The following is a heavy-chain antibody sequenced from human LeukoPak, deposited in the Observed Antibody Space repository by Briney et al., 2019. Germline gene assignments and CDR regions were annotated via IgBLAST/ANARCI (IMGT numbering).Heavy chain of an antibody. J-gene: IGHJ4*02. D-gene: IGHD3-16*01. V-gene: IGHV1-18*01. CDR3: ARDHWSDDYVWGSYGY. CDR1: GYTFTSYG. Sequence: ASVKVSCKASGYTFTSYGISWVRQAPGQGLEWMGGISAYSGNTNYAQKLQDRVTITTDTSTSTAYMELRSLRSEDTAVYYWARDHWSDDYVWGSYGYWGQGTLVTVSS. CDR2: ISAYSGNT.